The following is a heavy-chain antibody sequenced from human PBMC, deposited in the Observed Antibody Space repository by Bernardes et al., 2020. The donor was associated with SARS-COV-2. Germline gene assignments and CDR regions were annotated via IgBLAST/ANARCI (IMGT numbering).Heavy chain of an antibody. CDR1: GGSMTGYY. CDR3: AREVPGAASRDYLDN. D-gene: IGHD3-10*01. CDR2: IHTSAST. V-gene: IGHV4-4*07. Sequence: SETLSLTCTVSGGSMTGYYWAWIRQPAGKGLEWLGRIHTSASTPYKPPIGSRVTMSEDASKNQFYLKLTSVTAADTALYFCAREVPGAASRDYLDNWGQGILVTVSS. J-gene: IGHJ4*02.